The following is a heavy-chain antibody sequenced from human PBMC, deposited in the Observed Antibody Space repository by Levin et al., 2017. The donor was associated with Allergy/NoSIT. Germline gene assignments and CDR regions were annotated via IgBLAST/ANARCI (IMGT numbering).Heavy chain of an antibody. D-gene: IGHD3-10*01. J-gene: IGHJ4*02. CDR3: ARGRVPNDY. CDR1: GFIVSDSY. Sequence: SCAASGFIVSDSYMSWIRQAPGKGLEWVSYISRGNSYTNYLDSVKGRFTISRDNAKISLYLQMNSLRAEDTAIYYCARGRVPNDYWGQGTLVTVSS. CDR2: ISRGNSYT. V-gene: IGHV3-11*05.